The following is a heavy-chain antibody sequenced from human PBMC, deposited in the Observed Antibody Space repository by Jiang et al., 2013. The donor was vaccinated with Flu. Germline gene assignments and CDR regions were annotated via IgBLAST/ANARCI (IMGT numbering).Heavy chain of an antibody. CDR1: GGSISTSGSY. J-gene: IGHJ6*02. CDR2: IYYSGST. CDR3: ARNLKRNYYGSDYYYYGMDV. D-gene: IGHD3-10*01. Sequence: SLTCTVSGGSISTSGSYWVWIRQPPGKGLECIGNIYYSGSTNYNPSLKSRVTISVDTSKNQFSLKLSSVTAADTAVYYCARNLKRNYYGSDYYYYGMDVWGQGTTVTVSS. V-gene: IGHV4-39*07.